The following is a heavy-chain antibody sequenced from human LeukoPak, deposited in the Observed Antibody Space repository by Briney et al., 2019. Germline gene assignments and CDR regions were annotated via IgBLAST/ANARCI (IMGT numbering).Heavy chain of an antibody. CDR3: ARDPEIGTLDY. Sequence: ASVKVSCKASGYTFTSYYMHWVRQAPGQGLEWMGIINPSGGSTSYAQKFQGRVTMTRDTSTSTVYMELSSLRSEDTTVYYCARDPEIGTLDYWGQGTLVTVSS. J-gene: IGHJ4*02. CDR2: INPSGGST. CDR1: GYTFTSYY. D-gene: IGHD1-1*01. V-gene: IGHV1-46*01.